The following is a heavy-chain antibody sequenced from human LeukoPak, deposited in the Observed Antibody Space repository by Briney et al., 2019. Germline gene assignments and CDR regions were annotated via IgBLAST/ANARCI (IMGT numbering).Heavy chain of an antibody. V-gene: IGHV4-59*01. CDR3: ARDILRAAAGLGGYYYYYYMDV. J-gene: IGHJ6*03. CDR1: GGSISSYY. Sequence: PSETLSLTCTVSGGSISSYYWSWIRQPPGKGLEWIGYIYYSGSTNYNTSLQSRVTIAVDTSKNQFSLKLSSVTAADTAVYYCARDILRAAAGLGGYYYYYYMDVWGKGTTVTVSS. D-gene: IGHD6-13*01. CDR2: IYYSGST.